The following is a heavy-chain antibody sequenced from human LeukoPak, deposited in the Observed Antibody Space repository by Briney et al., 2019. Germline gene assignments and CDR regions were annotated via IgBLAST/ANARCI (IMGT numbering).Heavy chain of an antibody. Sequence: PGGSLRLSCTAAGFTFRKHWMSWVRQAIGKGLECVAKIKEDGSEKHYVDSVRGRFTISRDNARNSLYLQMNSLRAEDTAVYYCAKDIYGGNWPNDYWGQGTLVTVSS. CDR2: IKEDGSEK. D-gene: IGHD4-23*01. CDR3: AKDIYGGNWPNDY. J-gene: IGHJ4*02. V-gene: IGHV3-7*01. CDR1: GFTFRKHW.